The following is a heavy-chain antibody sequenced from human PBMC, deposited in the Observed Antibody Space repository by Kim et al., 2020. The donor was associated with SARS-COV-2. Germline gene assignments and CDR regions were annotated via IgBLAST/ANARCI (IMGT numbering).Heavy chain of an antibody. CDR1: GYTFTSYD. CDR2: MNPNSGNT. CDR3: ARMGSGYEELHCEY. D-gene: IGHD3-22*01. V-gene: IGHV1-8*01. J-gene: IGHJ4*02. Sequence: ASVKVSCKASGYTFTSYDINWVRQATGQGLEWMGWMNPNSGNTGYAQKFQGRVTMTRNTSISTAYIELSSLRSEDTAVYYCARMGSGYEELHCEYWGQGTLVSVSS.